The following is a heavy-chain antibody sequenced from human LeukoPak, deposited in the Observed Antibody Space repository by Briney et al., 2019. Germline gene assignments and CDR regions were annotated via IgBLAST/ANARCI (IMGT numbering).Heavy chain of an antibody. CDR3: ARVVA. CDR1: GFTFSSYA. V-gene: IGHV3-30-3*01. Sequence: PGGSLRLSCAASGFTFSSYARPWVRQAPGKGLEWVAVISYDGSNKYYAHSVKGRFTTYRDNSKNRLYRQMNSLRAEDTAVYYCARVVAWGQGTMVTVCS. CDR2: ISYDGSNK. J-gene: IGHJ3*01.